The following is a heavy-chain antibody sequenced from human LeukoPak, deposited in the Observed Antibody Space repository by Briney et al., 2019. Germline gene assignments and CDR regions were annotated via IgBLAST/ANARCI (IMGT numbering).Heavy chain of an antibody. Sequence: GGSLRLSCAASGFTFSSYGMHWVRQAPGKGLEWVAFIRYDGSNKYYADSVKGRFTISRDNSKNTLYLQMNSLRAEDTAVYYCAKDRIAAAGWFDYWGQGTLVTVSS. V-gene: IGHV3-30*02. CDR3: AKDRIAAAGWFDY. CDR1: GFTFSSYG. J-gene: IGHJ4*02. D-gene: IGHD6-13*01. CDR2: IRYDGSNK.